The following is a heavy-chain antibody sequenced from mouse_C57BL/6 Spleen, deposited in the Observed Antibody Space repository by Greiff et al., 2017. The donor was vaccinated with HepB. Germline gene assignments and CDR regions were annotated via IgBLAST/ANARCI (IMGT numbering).Heavy chain of an antibody. CDR1: GFTFSSYA. Sequence: VQLKESGEGLVKPGGSLKLSCAASGFTFSSYAMSWVRQTPEKRLEWVAYISSGGDYIYYADTLKGRFTISIDNARNTLYLQMSSLKSEDTAMYYCTRDSNSYYYAKDYWGQGTSVTVAS. V-gene: IGHV5-9-1*02. CDR2: ISSGGDYI. D-gene: IGHD2-5*01. CDR3: TRDSNSYYYAKDY. J-gene: IGHJ4*01.